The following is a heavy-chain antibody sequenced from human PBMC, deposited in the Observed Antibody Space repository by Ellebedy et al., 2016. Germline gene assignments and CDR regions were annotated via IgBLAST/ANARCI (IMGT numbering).Heavy chain of an antibody. V-gene: IGHV3-30*03. D-gene: IGHD3-16*01. Sequence: GESLKISXAASGFTFSSYGMHWVRQAPGKGLEWVAVLTHDGSNRYYADSVKGRFTISRDSSKNTLYLQMSSLRPEDTAVYYCASLGDYPDYWGQGTLVTVSS. CDR2: LTHDGSNR. CDR3: ASLGDYPDY. CDR1: GFTFSSYG. J-gene: IGHJ4*02.